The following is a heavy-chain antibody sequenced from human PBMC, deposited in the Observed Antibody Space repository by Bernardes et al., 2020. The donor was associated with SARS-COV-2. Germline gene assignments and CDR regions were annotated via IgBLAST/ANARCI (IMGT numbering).Heavy chain of an antibody. CDR3: ARDLFGCGGSCWDLDDAFDI. CDR1: GFTFSSYS. D-gene: IGHD2-15*01. CDR2: ISSSSSYI. J-gene: IGHJ3*02. V-gene: IGHV3-21*01. Sequence: GGSLRLSCAASGFTFSSYSMNWVRQAPGKGLEWVSSISSSSSYIYYADSVKGRFTISRVNAKNSLYLQMNSLRAEDTAVYYCARDLFGCGGSCWDLDDAFDIWGQGTMVTVSS.